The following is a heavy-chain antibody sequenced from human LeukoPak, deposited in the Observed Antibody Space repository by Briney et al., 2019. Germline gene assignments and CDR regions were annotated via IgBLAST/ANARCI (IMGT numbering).Heavy chain of an antibody. Sequence: GGSLRLSCVGSGYTFSDYAMGWVRQAPGKGLEWVSDISGVADSTHYADSVKGRFTISRDNSKNTLYQQMNSLRAEDTAVYYCATESKWLPTYWGQGTLVTVSS. CDR3: ATESKWLPTY. J-gene: IGHJ4*02. CDR2: ISGVADST. D-gene: IGHD5-12*01. V-gene: IGHV3-23*01. CDR1: GYTFSDYA.